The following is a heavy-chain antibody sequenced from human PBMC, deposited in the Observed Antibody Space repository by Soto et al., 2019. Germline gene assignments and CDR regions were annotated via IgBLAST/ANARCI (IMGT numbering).Heavy chain of an antibody. V-gene: IGHV1-69*06. Sequence: GASVKVSCKASGGTFSSYAIGWVRQAPGQGLEWMGGIIPIFGTASYAQKFQGRVTITADKSTSTAYMELSSLRSEDTAVYYCARGPSDYGDYAGDFDYWGQGTLVTVSS. CDR3: ARGPSDYGDYAGDFDY. CDR2: IIPIFGTA. CDR1: GGTFSSYA. D-gene: IGHD4-17*01. J-gene: IGHJ4*02.